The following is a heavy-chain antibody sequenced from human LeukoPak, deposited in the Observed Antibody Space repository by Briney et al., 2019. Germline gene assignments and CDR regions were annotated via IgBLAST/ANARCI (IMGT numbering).Heavy chain of an antibody. CDR1: GLTFSDHY. V-gene: IGHV3-72*01. Sequence: GGSLRLSCAASGLTFSDHYIDWVRLAPGKGLEWVGRTRNKANSYTTEYAASVKGRFTISRDDSKNSLYLQINSLKTEDTAVYYCARQLCTNGVCYRHFDYWGQGTLVTVSS. D-gene: IGHD2-8*01. CDR3: ARQLCTNGVCYRHFDY. CDR2: TRNKANSYTT. J-gene: IGHJ4*02.